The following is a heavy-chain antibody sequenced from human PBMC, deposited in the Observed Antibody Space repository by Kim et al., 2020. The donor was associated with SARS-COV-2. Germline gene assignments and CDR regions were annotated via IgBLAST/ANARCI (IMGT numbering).Heavy chain of an antibody. Sequence: SETLSLTCTVSGGSISSSSYYWGWIRQPPGKGLEWIGSIYYSGSTYYNPSLKSRVTISVDTSKNQFSLKLSSVTAADTAVYYCAEQGYSYGTDDYWGQGTLVTVSS. J-gene: IGHJ4*02. D-gene: IGHD5-18*01. CDR1: GGSISSSSYY. V-gene: IGHV4-39*01. CDR3: AEQGYSYGTDDY. CDR2: IYYSGST.